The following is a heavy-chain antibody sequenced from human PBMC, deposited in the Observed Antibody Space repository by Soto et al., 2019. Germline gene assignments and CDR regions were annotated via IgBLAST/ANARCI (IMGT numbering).Heavy chain of an antibody. Sequence: GGSLRLSCAASGFIFSGSAMHWVRQASGKGLEWVGRIRTKTNSYATAYAASVKGRFTISRDDSKNTAYLQMNSLKTEDTAVYYCTTPSINYDILTDYFNYWGQGSLVTVSS. V-gene: IGHV3-73*01. CDR3: TTPSINYDILTDYFNY. CDR1: GFIFSGSA. CDR2: IRTKTNSYAT. D-gene: IGHD3-9*01. J-gene: IGHJ4*02.